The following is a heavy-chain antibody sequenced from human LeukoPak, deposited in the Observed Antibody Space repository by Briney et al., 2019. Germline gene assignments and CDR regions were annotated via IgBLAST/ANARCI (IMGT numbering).Heavy chain of an antibody. CDR3: ARDLGGYCSGGSCYFKEGFDY. J-gene: IGHJ4*02. CDR2: INAASGNT. V-gene: IGHV1-3*01. D-gene: IGHD2-15*01. CDR1: GCTFTSYA. Sequence: ASVKVSCKAPGCTFTSYAIHWMRQAPGQRLEWMGWINAASGNTKYSQKFQGRVTITADESTSTAYMELSSLRSEDTAVYYCARDLGGYCSGGSCYFKEGFDYWGQGTLVTVSS.